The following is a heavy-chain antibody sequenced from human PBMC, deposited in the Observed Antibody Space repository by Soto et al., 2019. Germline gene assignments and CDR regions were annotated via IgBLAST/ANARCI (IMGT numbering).Heavy chain of an antibody. J-gene: IGHJ6*02. CDR1: GFTFSNAW. Sequence: GGSLRLSCAASGFTFSNAWMNWVRQAPGKGLEWVGRIKSKTDGGTTDYAAPVKGIFTISRDDSKNTLYLQMNSLKTEDTAVYYCTHPYYTAMVDLAVYYYYGMDVWGQGTTVTVSS. CDR3: THPYYTAMVDLAVYYYYGMDV. V-gene: IGHV3-15*07. D-gene: IGHD5-18*01. CDR2: IKSKTDGGTT.